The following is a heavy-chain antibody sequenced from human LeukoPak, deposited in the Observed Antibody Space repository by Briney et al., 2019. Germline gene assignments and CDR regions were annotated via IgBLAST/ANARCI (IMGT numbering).Heavy chain of an antibody. J-gene: IGHJ5*02. CDR3: ARRGGDSSCVDP. V-gene: IGHV4-39*01. Sequence: PSETLSLTCTVSGGSISSYYWVWIRQPPGKGLEWIGNIYHSGGTYYNPSLKSRVTISVDKSKNQFSLKLSSVTAADTAVYYCARRGGDSSCVDPWGQGTLVTVSS. CDR1: GGSISSYY. CDR2: IYHSGGT. D-gene: IGHD6-13*01.